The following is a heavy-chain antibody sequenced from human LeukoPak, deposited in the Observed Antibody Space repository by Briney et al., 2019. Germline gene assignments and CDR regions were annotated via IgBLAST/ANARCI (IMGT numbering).Heavy chain of an antibody. CDR3: ASTPFGVVTYCYFDL. CDR1: GGSISSGGYS. Sequence: PSETLSLTCAVSGGSISSGGYSWSWIRQPPGKGREWLGYIYHSGSTYYNPSLKSRVTISVDTSKNQFSLKLSSVTAADTAVYYCASTPFGVVTYCYFDLWGRGTLVTVSS. D-gene: IGHD3-3*01. V-gene: IGHV4-30-2*02. J-gene: IGHJ2*01. CDR2: IYHSGST.